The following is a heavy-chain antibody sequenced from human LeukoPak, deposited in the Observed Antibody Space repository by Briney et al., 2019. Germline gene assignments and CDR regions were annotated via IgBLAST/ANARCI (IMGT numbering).Heavy chain of an antibody. J-gene: IGHJ3*02. CDR3: ARDNNWNAFDI. D-gene: IGHD1-20*01. CDR2: ISGSGVAT. Sequence: GGSLRLSCAASGFTFSSYGMSWVRQAPGKGLEWVSGISGSGVATYYADSVKGRFTISRDNSKNTLYLQMNSLRAEDTAVYYCARDNNWNAFDIWGQGTMVTVSS. V-gene: IGHV3-23*01. CDR1: GFTFSSYG.